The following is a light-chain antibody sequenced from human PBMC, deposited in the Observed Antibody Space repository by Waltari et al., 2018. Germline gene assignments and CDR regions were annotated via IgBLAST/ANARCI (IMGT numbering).Light chain of an antibody. CDR2: HAS. V-gene: IGKV3-15*01. Sequence: EAMMTQSPATLSVSPGDRATLSCRASQSVSNNVAWFQQKPGQAPSLLFYHASTRATGVPARCSGSGSGTEFTLTISSLQTEDFAVYYCQQYNNWPLYTFGQGTKLEIK. CDR3: QQYNNWPLYT. J-gene: IGKJ2*01. CDR1: QSVSNN.